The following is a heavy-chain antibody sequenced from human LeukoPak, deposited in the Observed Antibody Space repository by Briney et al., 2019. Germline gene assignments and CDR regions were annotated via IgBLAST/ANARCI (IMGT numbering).Heavy chain of an antibody. V-gene: IGHV1-69*02. Sequence: ASVKVSCKASGYTFTDYYLHWVRQAPGQGLEWMGRIIPILGIANYAQKFQGRVTITADKSTSTAYMELSSLRSDDTAVYYCARGYYGSGSYGENAFDIWGQGTMVTVSS. CDR2: IIPILGIA. J-gene: IGHJ3*02. D-gene: IGHD3-10*01. CDR1: GYTFTDYY. CDR3: ARGYYGSGSYGENAFDI.